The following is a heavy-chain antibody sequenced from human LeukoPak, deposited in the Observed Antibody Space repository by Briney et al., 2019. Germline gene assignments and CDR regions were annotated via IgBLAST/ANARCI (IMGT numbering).Heavy chain of an antibody. J-gene: IGHJ4*02. D-gene: IGHD6-13*01. CDR2: IIPIFGTA. V-gene: IGHV1-69*13. CDR1: GGTFSSYA. CDR3: ARDRGDWQHLVLDY. Sequence: TVKVSCKASGGTFSSYAISWVRQAPGQGLEWMGGIIPIFGTANYAQKFQGRVTITADESTSIAYMELSSLRSEDTAVYYCARDRGDWQHLVLDYWGQGTLVTVSS.